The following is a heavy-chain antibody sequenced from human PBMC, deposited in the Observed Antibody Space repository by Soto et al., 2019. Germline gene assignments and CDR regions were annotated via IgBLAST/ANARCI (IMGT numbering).Heavy chain of an antibody. CDR3: ARDRGSSGWYDAFDI. V-gene: IGHV3-30*03. J-gene: IGHJ3*02. CDR1: GFTFSSYG. D-gene: IGHD6-19*01. CDR2: ISYDGRNK. Sequence: QVQLVESGGGVVQPGRSLRLSCAASGFTFSSYGMHWVRQAPGKGLEWVAVISYDGRNKYYADSVKGRFTISRDNSKNTLNLQMNSLSAEDTAVYYCARDRGSSGWYDAFDIWGQGTMVTVSS.